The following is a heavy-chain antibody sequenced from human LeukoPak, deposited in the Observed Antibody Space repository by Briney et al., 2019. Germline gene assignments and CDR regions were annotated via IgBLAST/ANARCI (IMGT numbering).Heavy chain of an antibody. CDR1: GYTFTSYY. V-gene: IGHV1-46*01. CDR3: AKLGSSSLYYYGMDV. D-gene: IGHD6-6*01. Sequence: RASVKVSCKASGYTFTSYYMHWVRQAPGQGLEWMGIINPSGGSTSYAQKFQGRVTMTRDTSTSTVYMELSSLRSEDTAVYYCAKLGSSSLYYYGMDVWGQGTTVTVSS. CDR2: INPSGGST. J-gene: IGHJ6*02.